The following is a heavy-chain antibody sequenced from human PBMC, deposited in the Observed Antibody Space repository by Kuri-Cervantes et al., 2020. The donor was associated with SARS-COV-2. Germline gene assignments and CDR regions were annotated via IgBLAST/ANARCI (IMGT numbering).Heavy chain of an antibody. J-gene: IGHJ3*02. Sequence: GESLKISCAASGFTFSSYAMHWVRQAPGKGLEWVALISYDGSNKYYADSVKGRFTISRDNSKNTLYLQMNSLRAEDTAVYYCARATWVAVAGMDTFDIWGQGTMVTVSS. CDR2: ISYDGSNK. CDR3: ARATWVAVAGMDTFDI. D-gene: IGHD6-19*01. CDR1: GFTFSSYA. V-gene: IGHV3-30*14.